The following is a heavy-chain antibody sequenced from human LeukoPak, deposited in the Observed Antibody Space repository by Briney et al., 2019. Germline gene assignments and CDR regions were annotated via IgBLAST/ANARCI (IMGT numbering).Heavy chain of an antibody. V-gene: IGHV1-2*02. CDR1: GYTFTGYY. J-gene: IGHJ4*02. CDR3: ARKSIAARTFDY. CDR2: INPNSGGT. Sequence: ASVKVSCTASGYTFTGYYMHWVRQAPGQGLEWMGWINPNSGGTNYAQKFQGRVTMTRDTSISTAYMELSRLRSDDTAVYYCARKSIAARTFDYWGQGTLVTVSS. D-gene: IGHD6-6*01.